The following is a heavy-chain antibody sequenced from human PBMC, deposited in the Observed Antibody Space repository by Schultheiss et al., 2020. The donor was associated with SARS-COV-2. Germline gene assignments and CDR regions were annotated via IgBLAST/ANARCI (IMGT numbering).Heavy chain of an antibody. Sequence: SETLSLTCAVSGGSISSGGYYWSWIRQPPGKGLEWIGSIYYSGSTNYNPSLKSRVTISVDTSKNQFSLNLSSVTAADTAVYYCARGRIAAAAYWGQGTLVTVSS. J-gene: IGHJ4*02. D-gene: IGHD6-13*01. V-gene: IGHV4-39*07. CDR3: ARGRIAAAAY. CDR1: GGSISSGGYY. CDR2: IYYSGST.